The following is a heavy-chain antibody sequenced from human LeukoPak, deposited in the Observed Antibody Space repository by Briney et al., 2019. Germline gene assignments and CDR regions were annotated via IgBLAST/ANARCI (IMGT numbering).Heavy chain of an antibody. CDR1: GGSISSYY. D-gene: IGHD6-13*01. V-gene: IGHV4-59*12. CDR2: IYYSGST. J-gene: IGHJ4*02. CDR3: ARVVPRGGYSSSWSTEYYFDY. Sequence: PSETLSLTCTVSGGSISSYYWSWLRQPPGKGLEWIGYIYYSGSTNYNPSLKSRVTISVDKSKNQFSLKLSSVTAADTAVYYCARVVPRGGYSSSWSTEYYFDYWGQGTLVTVSS.